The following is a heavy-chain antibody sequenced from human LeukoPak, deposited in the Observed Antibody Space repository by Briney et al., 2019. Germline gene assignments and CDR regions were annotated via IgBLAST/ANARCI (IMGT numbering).Heavy chain of an antibody. CDR1: RYTFTSNY. Sequence: ASVKISCKASRYTFTSNYMDWVRQAPGQGLEWMGWINPNSGGTKYALKFQGRVTMTRDTSIRTVYMELSRLRSDDTAVYTCARGRELVVDAFDIWGQGTMVTVSS. CDR2: INPNSGGT. CDR3: ARGRELVVDAFDI. J-gene: IGHJ3*02. V-gene: IGHV1-2*02. D-gene: IGHD1-26*01.